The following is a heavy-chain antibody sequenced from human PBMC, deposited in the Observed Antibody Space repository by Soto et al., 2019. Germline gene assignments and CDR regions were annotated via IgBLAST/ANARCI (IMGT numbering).Heavy chain of an antibody. D-gene: IGHD1-7*01. CDR1: GYTFTNYY. CDR2: SNPTGDTT. CDR3: ARGRTLRHAH. Sequence: ASVKVSCKASGYTFTNYYVHWVRQAPGQGLEWMGISNPTGDTTNYAQKFQGRISMTRDTSTSTVYMELNSLRSEDTAVYYCARGRTLRHAHWGQGTLVTVSS. V-gene: IGHV1-46*01. J-gene: IGHJ4*02.